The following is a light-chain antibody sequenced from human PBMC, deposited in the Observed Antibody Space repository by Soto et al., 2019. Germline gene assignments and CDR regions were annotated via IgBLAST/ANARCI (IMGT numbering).Light chain of an antibody. J-gene: IGKJ2*01. V-gene: IGKV3-15*01. CDR3: QQYNNWPPEGT. CDR2: GTS. Sequence: EVVMTQSPATLSVSPGERATLSCRASQSVSSNLAWYQHKPGQAPRLLIYGTSNRAAGVPARFSGSGSGTEFTVTISSLQSEDFAVYYCQQYNNWPPEGTFGQGTKLEIK. CDR1: QSVSSN.